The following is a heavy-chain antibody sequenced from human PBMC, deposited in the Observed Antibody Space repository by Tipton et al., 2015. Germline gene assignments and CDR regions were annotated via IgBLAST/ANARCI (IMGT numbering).Heavy chain of an antibody. J-gene: IGHJ6*02. CDR1: GGSFSVYY. D-gene: IGHD6-6*01. V-gene: IGHV4-34*01. CDR3: ARGRDSSSTSSSYYAMDV. CDR2: INHSGST. Sequence: TLSLTCAVYGGSFSVYYWSWVRQPPGKGLEWIGEINHSGSTNYNPSLKSRVTISVDTTKNQFSLKLSSVTAADTAVFYCARGRDSSSTSSSYYAMDVWGQGTTVTVSS.